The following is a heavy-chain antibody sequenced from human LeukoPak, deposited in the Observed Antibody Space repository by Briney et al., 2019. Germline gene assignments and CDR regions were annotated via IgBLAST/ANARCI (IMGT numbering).Heavy chain of an antibody. D-gene: IGHD3/OR15-3a*01. V-gene: IGHV3-23*01. CDR2: ISDSGGST. CDR1: GITLNNYG. Sequence: GGSLRLSCAVSGITLNNYGMTWVRQAPGKGLEWVAGISDSGGSTKYADSVKGRFTISRGNPKNTLYLQMNSLRAEDTAVYFCAKRGVVIRVILVGFHKEAYYFESWGQGALVTVSS. CDR3: AKRGVVIRVILVGFHKEAYYFES. J-gene: IGHJ4*02.